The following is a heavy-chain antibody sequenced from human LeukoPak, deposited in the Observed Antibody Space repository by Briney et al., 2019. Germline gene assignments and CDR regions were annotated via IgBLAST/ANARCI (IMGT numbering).Heavy chain of an antibody. CDR1: GYTFTGYY. Sequence: ASVKVSCKASGYTFTGYYMHWVRQAPGQGLEWMGWINPNSGGTNYAQKFQGRVTMTRGTSISTAYMELSRLRSDDTAVYYCARVEMVTASRWFDPWGQGTLVTVSS. D-gene: IGHD5-24*01. CDR3: ARVEMVTASRWFDP. J-gene: IGHJ5*02. CDR2: INPNSGGT. V-gene: IGHV1-2*02.